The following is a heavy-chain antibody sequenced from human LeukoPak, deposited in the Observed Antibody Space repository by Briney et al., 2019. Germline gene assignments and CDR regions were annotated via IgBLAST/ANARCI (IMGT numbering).Heavy chain of an antibody. Sequence: GGSLRLSCAASGFTFSSYGIHWVRQAPGKGLEWVAVISYDGSNKKYADSVKGRFTISRDNSKNSLYLQMNSLRAEDTAVYYCARVHDSGSFYNRRHKYYFDYWGQGTLVTVSS. CDR1: GFTFSSYG. D-gene: IGHD3-10*01. CDR2: ISYDGSNK. V-gene: IGHV3-30*03. J-gene: IGHJ4*02. CDR3: ARVHDSGSFYNRRHKYYFDY.